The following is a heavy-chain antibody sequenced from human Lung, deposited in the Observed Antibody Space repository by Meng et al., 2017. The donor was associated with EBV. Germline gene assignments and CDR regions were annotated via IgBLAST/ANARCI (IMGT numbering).Heavy chain of an antibody. Sequence: QRQGSGPGLVEPSGTLSLPWAASGGSISSDNWWSWVRQPPGKGLEWIGQIQHSRSTNSNPSLKSRVTISVDNSKNQFSLKLRSVTAADTAVYYCAKGGYYFDSSGYLYEYYFDSWGQGTLVTVYS. CDR3: AKGGYYFDSSGYLYEYYFDS. CDR2: IQHSRST. V-gene: IGHV4-4*02. J-gene: IGHJ4*02. CDR1: GGSISSDNW. D-gene: IGHD3-22*01.